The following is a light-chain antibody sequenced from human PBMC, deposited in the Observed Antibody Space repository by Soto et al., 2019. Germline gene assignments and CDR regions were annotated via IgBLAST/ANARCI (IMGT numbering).Light chain of an antibody. CDR3: QQYNNWLTWT. V-gene: IGKV3-15*01. CDR2: GAS. J-gene: IGKJ1*01. CDR1: QSVDIS. Sequence: IMLTQSPATLSEYTGERVTLSWRASQSVDISLAWYQQKPGQAPRLLIYGASTRATDMPGTFSGRGSGTEFTLTIISLYSEDLSVYYCQQYNNWLTWTCAQGTRVDIK.